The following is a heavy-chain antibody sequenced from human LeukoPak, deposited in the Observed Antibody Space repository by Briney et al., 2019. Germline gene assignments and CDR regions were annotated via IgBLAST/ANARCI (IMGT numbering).Heavy chain of an antibody. CDR2: INTDGSTT. D-gene: IGHD2-21*01. CDR1: GFTFSSYW. J-gene: IGHJ4*02. Sequence: GGSLRLSCAASGFTFSSYWVQWVRQAPGKGLVWVSGINTDGSTTTYADSVKGRLSISRDNAKNTLYLQMNSLRAEDTAVYYCASLRGKIASFDYWGQGTLVTVSS. V-gene: IGHV3-74*03. CDR3: ASLRGKIASFDY.